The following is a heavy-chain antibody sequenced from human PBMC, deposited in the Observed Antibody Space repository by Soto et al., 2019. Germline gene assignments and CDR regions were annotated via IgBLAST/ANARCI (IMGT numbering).Heavy chain of an antibody. CDR2: ISGSGGST. V-gene: IGHV3-23*01. CDR3: AKGRHRGQTGGGFDY. J-gene: IGHJ4*02. Sequence: EVQLLESGGGLVQPGGSLRLSCAASGFTFSSYAMSWVRQAPGKGLEWVSAISGSGGSTYYADSVKGRFTISRDNSKNTLYLQMDCLSAEDTAVYYCAKGRHRGQTGGGFDYWGQGPLVTVSS. D-gene: IGHD1-26*01. CDR1: GFTFSSYA.